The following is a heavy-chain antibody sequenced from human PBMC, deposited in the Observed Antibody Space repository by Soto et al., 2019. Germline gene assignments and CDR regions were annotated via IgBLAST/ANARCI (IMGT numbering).Heavy chain of an antibody. D-gene: IGHD2-21*02. Sequence: QVQLMQSGAEVKKPGASVKVSCKASGDTFTEYYIHWVRQAPGQGLEWMGTVNPSGGHTTYAQHVLGRVTMTRDTATSTLYMELTSLTSEDTAVYYCARGGPVVVVTAALDSWGQGTLGTVSS. V-gene: IGHV1-46*01. J-gene: IGHJ4*02. CDR2: VNPSGGHT. CDR1: GDTFTEYY. CDR3: ARGGPVVVVTAALDS.